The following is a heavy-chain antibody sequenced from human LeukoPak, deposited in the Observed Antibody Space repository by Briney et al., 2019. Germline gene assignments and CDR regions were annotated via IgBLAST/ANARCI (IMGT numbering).Heavy chain of an antibody. Sequence: GGSLRLSCEASGFTFSTYNMNWVRQAPGKRLEWVSSITSTSSYIYYADSVKGRFTISRDNAKNSLYLQMNSLRAEDTAVYYCARDYYDSSGYSGAFDIWGQGTMVTVSS. CDR1: GFTFSTYN. V-gene: IGHV3-21*01. D-gene: IGHD3-22*01. J-gene: IGHJ3*02. CDR2: ITSTSSYI. CDR3: ARDYYDSSGYSGAFDI.